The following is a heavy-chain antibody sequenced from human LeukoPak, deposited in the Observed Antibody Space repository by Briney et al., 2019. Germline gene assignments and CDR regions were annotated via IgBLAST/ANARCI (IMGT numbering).Heavy chain of an antibody. V-gene: IGHV1-8*03. CDR3: ARRVGKPQILDY. J-gene: IGHJ4*02. D-gene: IGHD2-2*01. CDR1: GYTFTGYY. CDR2: MNPNSGNT. Sequence: SVKVSCKASGYTFTGYYMHWVRQAPGQGLEWMGWMNPNSGNTGYAQKFQGRVTITRNTSISTAYMELSSLSSEDTAVYYCARRVGKPQILDYWGQGTLVTVSS.